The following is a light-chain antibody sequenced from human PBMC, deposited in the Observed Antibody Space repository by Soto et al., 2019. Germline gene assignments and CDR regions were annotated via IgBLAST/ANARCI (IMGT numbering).Light chain of an antibody. CDR2: DAS. Sequence: EVVLTQSPATLSLSPGEGATLSCRASQSVSSHLAWYQQKPGQAPRLLIYDASKRATGIPARFSGNGFGTYFTLTISSLEPDAFAVYYCQQRSSVSTFGQGTRLEIK. V-gene: IGKV3-11*01. CDR3: QQRSSVST. CDR1: QSVSSH. J-gene: IGKJ5*01.